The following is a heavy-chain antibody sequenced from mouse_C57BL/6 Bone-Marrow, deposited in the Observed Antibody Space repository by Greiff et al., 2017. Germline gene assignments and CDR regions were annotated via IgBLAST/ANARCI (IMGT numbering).Heavy chain of an antibody. CDR1: GYTFTSYW. D-gene: IGHD3-1*01. J-gene: IGHJ2*01. V-gene: IGHV1-50*01. CDR2: IDPSDSYT. Sequence: QVQLQQPGAELVKPGASVKLSCKASGYTFTSYWMQWVKQRPGQGLEWIGEIDPSDSYTNYNQKFKGKATLTVDTSSSTAYMQLSSLTSEDSAVYYCARHSSGYVGYWGQGTTLTVSS. CDR3: ARHSSGYVGY.